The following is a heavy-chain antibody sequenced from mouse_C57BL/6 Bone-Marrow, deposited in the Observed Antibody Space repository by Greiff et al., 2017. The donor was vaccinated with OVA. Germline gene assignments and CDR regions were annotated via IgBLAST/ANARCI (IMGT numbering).Heavy chain of an antibody. V-gene: IGHV1-18*01. CDR1: GYTFTDYN. Sequence: EVQLQQSGPELVKPGASVKIPCKASGYTFTDYNMDWVKQSHGKSLEWIGDINPNNGGTIYNQKFKGKATLTVDKSSSTAYMELRSLTSEDTAVYYCARSSATVPYYCAMDYWGQGTSVTVSS. CDR3: ARSSATVPYYCAMDY. J-gene: IGHJ4*01. D-gene: IGHD1-1*01. CDR2: INPNNGGT.